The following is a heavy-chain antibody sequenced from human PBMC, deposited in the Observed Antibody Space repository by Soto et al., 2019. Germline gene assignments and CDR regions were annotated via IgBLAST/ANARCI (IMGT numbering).Heavy chain of an antibody. CDR2: INHSGST. J-gene: IGHJ6*03. D-gene: IGHD3-10*01. V-gene: IGHV4-34*01. Sequence: SETLSLTCAVYGGSFSGYYWSWIRQPPGKGLEWIGEINHSGSTNYNPSLKSRVTISVDTSKNQFSLKLSSVTAADTAVYYCAGSVRYYYYYMDVWGKGTTVTVSS. CDR1: GGSFSGYY. CDR3: AGSVRYYYYYMDV.